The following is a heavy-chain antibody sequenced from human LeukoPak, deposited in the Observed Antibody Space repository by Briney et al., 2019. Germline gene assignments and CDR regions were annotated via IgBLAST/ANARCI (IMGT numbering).Heavy chain of an antibody. CDR2: ISAYNGNT. D-gene: IGHD4-11*01. V-gene: IGHV1-18*01. CDR3: ARHYGRDSNYWFDP. Sequence: ASVKVSCKASGYTFTSYGISWVRQAPGQGLEWMGGISAYNGNTNYAQKLQGRVTMTTDTSTSTAYMELRSLRSDDTAVYYCARHYGRDSNYWFDPWGQGTLVTVSS. CDR1: GYTFTSYG. J-gene: IGHJ5*02.